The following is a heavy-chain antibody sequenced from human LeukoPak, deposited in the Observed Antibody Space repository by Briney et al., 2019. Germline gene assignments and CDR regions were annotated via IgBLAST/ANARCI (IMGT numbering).Heavy chain of an antibody. Sequence: PSETLSLTCSVSGVSISTYYWIWIRQPPAKGLEWMGFFSYSGSTKYNPSLKSRVTMSVDTSKNQLSLKLSSVTAADTAVYYCARMYSGTSYYFDYWGQGTLVTVSS. V-gene: IGHV4-59*01. CDR3: ARMYSGTSYYFDY. J-gene: IGHJ4*02. CDR2: FSYSGST. CDR1: GVSISTYY. D-gene: IGHD1-26*01.